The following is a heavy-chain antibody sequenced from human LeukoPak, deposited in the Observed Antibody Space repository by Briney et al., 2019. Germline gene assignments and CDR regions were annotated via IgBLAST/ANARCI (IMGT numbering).Heavy chain of an antibody. CDR3: ARTPYYDFWSGYPYYMDV. CDR1: GFTVSSNY. CDR2: IYSGGST. J-gene: IGHJ6*03. V-gene: IGHV3-53*01. D-gene: IGHD3-3*01. Sequence: GGSLRLSCAASGFTVSSNYMSWVRQAPGKGLEWVSVIYSGGSTYYADSVKGRFTISRDNSKNSLYLQMNSLRAEDTAVYYCARTPYYDFWSGYPYYMDVWGKGTTVTVSS.